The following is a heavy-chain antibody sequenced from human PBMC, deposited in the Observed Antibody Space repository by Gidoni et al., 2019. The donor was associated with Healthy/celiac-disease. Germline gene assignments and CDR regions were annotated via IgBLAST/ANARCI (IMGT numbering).Heavy chain of an antibody. CDR3: ARSPYCSGGSCYEVWGVYYYGMDV. CDR1: GGSISSSSYY. CDR2: IYYSGST. Sequence: QLQLQESGPGLVKPSETLSLTCTVSGGSISSSSYYWGWIRQPPGKGLDGIGSIYYSGSTYYTPSLKSRVTISVDTSKNQFSLKLISVTAADTAVYYCARSPYCSGGSCYEVWGVYYYGMDVWGQGTTVTVSS. J-gene: IGHJ6*02. V-gene: IGHV4-39*01. D-gene: IGHD2-15*01.